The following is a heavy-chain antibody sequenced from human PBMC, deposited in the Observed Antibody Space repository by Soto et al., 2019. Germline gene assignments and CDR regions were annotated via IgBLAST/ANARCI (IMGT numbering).Heavy chain of an antibody. V-gene: IGHV1-69*12. CDR2: IIPIFGTA. CDR1: GGTFSSYA. D-gene: IGHD3-22*01. J-gene: IGHJ5*02. Sequence: QVQLVQSGAEVKKPGSSVKVSCKASGGTFSSYAISWVRQAPGQGLEWMGGIIPIFGTANYAQKFQGRVTITADEATGTAYMELSSLRSEDTAVYYCARVFVDDSSGPGWFDPWGQGTLVTVSS. CDR3: ARVFVDDSSGPGWFDP.